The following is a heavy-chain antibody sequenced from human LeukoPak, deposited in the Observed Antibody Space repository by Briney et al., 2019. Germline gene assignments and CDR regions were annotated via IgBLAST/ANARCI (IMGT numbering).Heavy chain of an antibody. Sequence: SETLSLTCTVSGGSISSYYWSWIRQPPGKGLEWIGNVHYTGSTNNNPSLKSRVTISVDTSKNQFSLKLSSVTAADTAVYYCARKKATMVRGVDSWYFDLWGRGTLVTVSS. CDR3: ARKKATMVRGVDSWYFDL. V-gene: IGHV4-59*01. D-gene: IGHD3-10*01. J-gene: IGHJ2*01. CDR1: GGSISSYY. CDR2: VHYTGST.